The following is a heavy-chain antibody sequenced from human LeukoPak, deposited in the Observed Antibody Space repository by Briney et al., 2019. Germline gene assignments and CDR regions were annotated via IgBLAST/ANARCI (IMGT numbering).Heavy chain of an antibody. Sequence: PSETLSLTCTVSGGSISSSSYYWGWIRQPPGKGLEWIGEINHSGSTNYNPSLKSRVTISVDTSKNQFSLKLSSVTAADTAVYYCARRRSVVVTAIRKNNWFDPWGQGTLVTVSS. CDR1: GGSISSSSYY. CDR2: INHSGST. J-gene: IGHJ5*02. V-gene: IGHV4-39*07. D-gene: IGHD2-21*02. CDR3: ARRRSVVVTAIRKNNWFDP.